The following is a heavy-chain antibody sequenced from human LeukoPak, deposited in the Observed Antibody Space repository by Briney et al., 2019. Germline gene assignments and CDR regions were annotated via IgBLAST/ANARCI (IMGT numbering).Heavy chain of an antibody. J-gene: IGHJ4*02. Sequence: PSETLSLTCTISGGSISSSSYYWGWIRLPPGKGLEWIGSIYYSGSTYYNPSLKSRVTISVDTSKNQFSLKLSSVTAADTAVYYCAREEAPVTTVTHFDYWGQGTLVTVSS. D-gene: IGHD4-17*01. CDR3: AREEAPVTTVTHFDY. V-gene: IGHV4-39*02. CDR1: GGSISSSSYY. CDR2: IYYSGST.